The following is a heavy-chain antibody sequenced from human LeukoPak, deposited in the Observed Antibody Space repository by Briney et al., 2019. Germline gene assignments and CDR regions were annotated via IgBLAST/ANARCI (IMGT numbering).Heavy chain of an antibody. CDR1: GGSISSYY. J-gene: IGHJ4*02. Sequence: SETLSLTCTVSGGSISSYYWSWIRQPPGKGLEWIGYIYYSGSTNYNPSLKSRVTISVDTSKNQFSLKLSSVTAADTAVYYCARGRVVPIDYWGQGTLVTASS. V-gene: IGHV4-59*01. CDR2: IYYSGST. CDR3: ARGRVVPIDY. D-gene: IGHD3-3*01.